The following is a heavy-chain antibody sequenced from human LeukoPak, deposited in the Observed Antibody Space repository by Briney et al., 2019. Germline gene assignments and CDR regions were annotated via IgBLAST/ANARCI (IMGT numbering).Heavy chain of an antibody. CDR2: FDPEEGET. CDR1: GDTLTELS. CDR3: AIAGIVLDTGAEFLLH. V-gene: IGHV1-24*01. D-gene: IGHD2-8*01. J-gene: IGHJ1*01. Sequence: ASVKVSCKLSGDTLTELSMHWVRQSPGKGLEWMGGFDPEEGETIYAQRFQGRVTMTEDTVTDTAHMELSSLTSEDTAVYYCAIAGIVLDTGAEFLLHWGQGTLVTVSS.